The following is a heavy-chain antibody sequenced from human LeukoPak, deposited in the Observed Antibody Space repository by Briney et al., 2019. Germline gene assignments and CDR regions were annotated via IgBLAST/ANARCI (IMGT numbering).Heavy chain of an antibody. J-gene: IGHJ4*02. Sequence: GASVKVSCKASGYAFSNSAISWVRQAPGQGLERMGWISVLNGNTNYAQKVRDRVTMTTDTYTTTAYMELTSLTSDDTAVYYCARDGVSDGSWSQFDYWGQGTLVTVS. CDR3: ARDGVSDGSWSQFDY. V-gene: IGHV1-18*01. CDR2: ISVLNGNT. D-gene: IGHD6-13*01. CDR1: GYAFSNSA.